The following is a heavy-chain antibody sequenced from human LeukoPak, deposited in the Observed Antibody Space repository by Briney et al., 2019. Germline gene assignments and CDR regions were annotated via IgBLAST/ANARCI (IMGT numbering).Heavy chain of an antibody. CDR3: ARDGGSGSCDY. CDR2: IWYDGSNK. D-gene: IGHD3-10*01. J-gene: IGHJ4*02. Sequence: GGSLRLSCAASGFTFSSYGMHWVRQAPGKGLEWVAVIWYDGSNKYYADSVKGRFTISRDNSKNTLYLQMNSLRAEDTAVYYCARDGGSGSCDYWGQGTLVTVSS. V-gene: IGHV3-33*01. CDR1: GFTFSSYG.